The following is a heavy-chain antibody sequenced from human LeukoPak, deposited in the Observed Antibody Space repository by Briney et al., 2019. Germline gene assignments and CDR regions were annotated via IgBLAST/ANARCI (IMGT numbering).Heavy chain of an antibody. CDR3: ARGVGVTIFGVGGQAFDI. CDR2: INPSGGTT. J-gene: IGHJ3*02. V-gene: IGHV1-46*03. CDR1: GYTFTSNY. D-gene: IGHD3-3*01. Sequence: GASVKVTCKASGYTFTSNYMYWVRQAPGQGLEWMGIINPSGGTTRYAQKFQGRVTMTRDTSTSTLYMELSSMRSVVTAVYYGARGVGVTIFGVGGQAFDIWGQGTMVTVSS.